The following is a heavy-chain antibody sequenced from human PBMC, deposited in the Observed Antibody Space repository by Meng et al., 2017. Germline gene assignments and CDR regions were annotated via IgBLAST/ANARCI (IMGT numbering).Heavy chain of an antibody. D-gene: IGHD4-17*01. CDR1: GGSVGSGNYY. CDR3: ARDVGGDYETLFDY. J-gene: IGHJ4*02. Sequence: QGQLMEPGPGLVRPSETLSLTCTVSGGSVGSGNYYWSWIRQPPGKGLEWIGYIVYSGSTTYNPSLKTRVTISVDTSKNQFSLKLTSVTAADTAVYFCARDVGGDYETLFDYWGQGTLVTVSS. V-gene: IGHV4-61*01. CDR2: IVYSGST.